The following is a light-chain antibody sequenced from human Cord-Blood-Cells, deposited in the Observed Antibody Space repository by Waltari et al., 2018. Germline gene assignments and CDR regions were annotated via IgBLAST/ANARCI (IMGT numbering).Light chain of an antibody. CDR3: LQDYNYPYT. Sequence: AIQMTQSPSSLSASVGDRVTITCRASQGIRNDLGWYQQKPGKAPKLLIYAASSLQSGVPSRFRGSGSGTDFTLTIISLQPEDFATYYCLQDYNYPYTFGQGTKLEIK. CDR2: AAS. V-gene: IGKV1-6*01. J-gene: IGKJ2*01. CDR1: QGIRND.